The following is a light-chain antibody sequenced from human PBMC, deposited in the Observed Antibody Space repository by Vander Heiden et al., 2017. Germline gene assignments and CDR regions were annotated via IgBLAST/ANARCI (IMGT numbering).Light chain of an antibody. V-gene: IGLV1-40*01. J-gene: IGLJ2*01. Sequence: QSVLTQPPSVSGAPGQRVTISCTGSSSNLGAGYDVHWYQQVPGTVPSLVIYDNNNRPSGVPDRFSGAKSGSSASLTIAGLQAEDEADYYCQSYDYRLTGSRIFGGGTKVTVL. CDR2: DNN. CDR3: QSYDYRLTGSRI. CDR1: SSNLGAGYD.